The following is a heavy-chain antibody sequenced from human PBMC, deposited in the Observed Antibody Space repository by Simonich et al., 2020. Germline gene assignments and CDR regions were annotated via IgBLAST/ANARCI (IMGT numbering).Heavy chain of an antibody. CDR2: ISGSGVST. CDR1: GFTFSSYA. D-gene: IGHD4-17*01. J-gene: IGHJ2*01. CDR3: AKDIGTVTTEWYFDL. Sequence: EVQLLESGGGLVQPGGSLRLSCAASGFTFSSYAMSWVRQAPGKGLEWVSAISGSGVSTYYADSVKGRVTISRDNSKNTLYLQMNSRRAEDTAVYYCAKDIGTVTTEWYFDLWGRGTLVTVSS. V-gene: IGHV3-23*01.